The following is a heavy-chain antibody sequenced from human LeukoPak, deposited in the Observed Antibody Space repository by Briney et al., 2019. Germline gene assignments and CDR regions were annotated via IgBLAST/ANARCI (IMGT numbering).Heavy chain of an antibody. V-gene: IGHV6-1*01. J-gene: IGHJ4*02. CDR2: TYYRSKWYN. CDR1: GDSVASNSAA. D-gene: IGHD2-15*01. Sequence: SQTLSLTCAISGDSVASNSAAWNWIRQSPSRGLEWLGRTYYRSKWYNDYAVSVKSRITINPDTSKNQFSLQLNSVTPEDTAVYYCARGQSEDIVVWGLEPPFDYWGQGTLVTVSS. CDR3: ARGQSEDIVVWGLEPPFDY.